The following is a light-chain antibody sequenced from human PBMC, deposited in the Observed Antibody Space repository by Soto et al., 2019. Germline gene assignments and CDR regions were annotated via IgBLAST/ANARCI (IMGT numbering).Light chain of an antibody. CDR1: QSVSSSS. CDR3: QQYSSPPLT. CDR2: GAS. V-gene: IGKV3-20*01. Sequence: EIVLTQSPGTLSLSPGERATLSCRASQSVSSSSLAWYQQKPGQAPRLLIFGASSRATGIPDRFSGSGSETDFTLTISRLEPEDFAVYYCQQYSSPPLTFGGGTKVDIK. J-gene: IGKJ4*01.